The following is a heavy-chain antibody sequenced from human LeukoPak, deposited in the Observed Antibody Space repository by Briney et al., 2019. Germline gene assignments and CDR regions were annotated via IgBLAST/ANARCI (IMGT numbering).Heavy chain of an antibody. CDR2: ISSSGSAI. D-gene: IGHD4-17*01. J-gene: IGHJ4*02. V-gene: IGHV3-11*01. Sequence: GGSLRLSCAASGFTSSDYYMSWVRPAPGTGLERVSYISSSGSAIYYADSVKGRFTISRDTAQNSLYLLMYSLRAETTALYFSARDDRAHGAIRYWGQGTLVTVSS. CDR1: GFTSSDYY. CDR3: ARDDRAHGAIRY.